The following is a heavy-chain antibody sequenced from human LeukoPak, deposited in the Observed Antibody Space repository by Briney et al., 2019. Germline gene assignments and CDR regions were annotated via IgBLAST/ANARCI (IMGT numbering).Heavy chain of an antibody. CDR2: IYPGDSDT. CDR1: GYSFTSYW. CDR3: ARHQPRITMARGVIITGSDAFDI. D-gene: IGHD3-10*01. J-gene: IGHJ3*02. Sequence: GESLKISCKGSGYSFTSYWIGWVRQMPGKGLEWMGIIYPGDSDTRYSPSFQGQVTISADKSISTAYLQWSSLKASDTAMYYCARHQPRITMARGVIITGSDAFDIWGQGTMVTVSS. V-gene: IGHV5-51*01.